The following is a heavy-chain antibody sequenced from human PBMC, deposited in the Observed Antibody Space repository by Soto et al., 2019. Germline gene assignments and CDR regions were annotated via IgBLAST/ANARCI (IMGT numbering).Heavy chain of an antibody. Sequence: PGGSLRLSCAASGFSFSSYAMHWVRQAPGKGLEWVAVISYDGNIKYYIDSVKGRFTVSRDNSKHTLNLQMNSLRAEDTAVYYCARDLGYYDSSGYFDYWGQGTLVTVS. D-gene: IGHD3-22*01. V-gene: IGHV3-30*04. J-gene: IGHJ4*02. CDR2: ISYDGNIK. CDR1: GFSFSSYA. CDR3: ARDLGYYDSSGYFDY.